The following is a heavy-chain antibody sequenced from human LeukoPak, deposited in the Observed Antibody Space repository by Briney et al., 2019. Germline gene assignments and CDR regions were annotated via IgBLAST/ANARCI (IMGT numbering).Heavy chain of an antibody. CDR2: ICYSGST. Sequence: SETLSLTCTVSGGSISSSSYYWGWIRQPPGKGLEWIGSICYSGSTYYNPSLKSRVTISVDTSKNQFSLKLSSVTAAKTAVYYCARHSSAADFLSGYLYYYYYMDVWGKGTTVTVSS. CDR3: ARHSSAADFLSGYLYYYYYMDV. V-gene: IGHV4-39*01. CDR1: GGSISSSSYY. J-gene: IGHJ6*03. D-gene: IGHD3-3*01.